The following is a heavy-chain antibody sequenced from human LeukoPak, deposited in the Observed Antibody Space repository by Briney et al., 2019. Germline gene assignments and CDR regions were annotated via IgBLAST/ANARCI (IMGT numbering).Heavy chain of an antibody. J-gene: IGHJ1*01. CDR3: ASVGDLEYFQH. V-gene: IGHV3-21*01. Sequence: GGSLRLSCAASGFRFRGTTMSWVRQAPGKGLEWVSTISSSSSYIYYADSVEGRFTISRDNAKNSLFLQTSSLRAEDTAVYYCASVGDLEYFQHWGQGTLVSVSS. CDR2: ISSSSSYI. CDR1: GFRFRGTT. D-gene: IGHD4-17*01.